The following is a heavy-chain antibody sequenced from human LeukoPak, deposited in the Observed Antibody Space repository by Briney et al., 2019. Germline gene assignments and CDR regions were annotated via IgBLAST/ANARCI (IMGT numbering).Heavy chain of an antibody. CDR3: ARTVATYFDY. Sequence: WASVKVSCKASGYTFTSYGISWVRQAPGQGLEWMGWISAYNGNTNYAQKLQGRVTMTTDTSTSTAYMEVRSLKSDDTAVYYCARTVATYFDYWGQGTLVTVSS. CDR2: ISAYNGNT. J-gene: IGHJ4*02. CDR1: GYTFTSYG. V-gene: IGHV1-18*01. D-gene: IGHD5-12*01.